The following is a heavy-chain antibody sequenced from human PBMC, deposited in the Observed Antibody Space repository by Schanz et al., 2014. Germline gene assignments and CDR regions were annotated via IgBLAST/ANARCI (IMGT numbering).Heavy chain of an antibody. V-gene: IGHV3-7*04. Sequence: EVQLVESGGGLVQPGGSLRLSCAVSGSTFSNYWMTWVRQAPGKGLEWVANINQDASEKYYVDSVKGRFTVSRDNAKNSLLMQRNSLRAEDTAVYYCAKEDRNHNSDYVYWGQGTLVTVSS. CDR1: GSTFSNYW. D-gene: IGHD3-22*01. CDR2: INQDASEK. CDR3: AKEDRNHNSDYVY. J-gene: IGHJ4*02.